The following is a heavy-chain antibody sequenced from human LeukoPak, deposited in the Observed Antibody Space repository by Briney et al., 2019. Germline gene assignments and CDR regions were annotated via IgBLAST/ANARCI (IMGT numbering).Heavy chain of an antibody. V-gene: IGHV4-30-4*01. CDR2: IYYSGST. D-gene: IGHD3-10*01. CDR1: GGSISSGDYY. CDR3: ARGYYYGSGSRRPLGY. Sequence: SQTLSLTCTVSGGSISSGDYYWSWIRQPPGKGLEWIGYIYYSGSTYYNPSLKSRITISVDTSKNQFSLKLSSVTAADTAVYYCARGYYYGSGSRRPLGYWGQGTLVTVSS. J-gene: IGHJ4*02.